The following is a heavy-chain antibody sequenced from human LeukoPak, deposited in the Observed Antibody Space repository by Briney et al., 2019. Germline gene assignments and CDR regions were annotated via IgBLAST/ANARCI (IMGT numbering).Heavy chain of an antibody. Sequence: GESLKFSCTASGFPFTSYWIGWVGRMPGKGMKLMGIIYPGDSDTKSSPTFQRQVTISADKSISTAYLQWSSLKASDTAMYYCARRRLYSNGYFFDFWGQGTLVTVSS. V-gene: IGHV5-51*01. CDR1: GFPFTSYW. J-gene: IGHJ4*02. CDR2: IYPGDSDT. CDR3: ARRRLYSNGYFFDF. D-gene: IGHD3-22*01.